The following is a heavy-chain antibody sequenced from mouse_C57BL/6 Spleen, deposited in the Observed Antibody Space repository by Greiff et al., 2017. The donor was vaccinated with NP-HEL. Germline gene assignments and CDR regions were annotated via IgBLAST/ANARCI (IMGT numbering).Heavy chain of an antibody. Sequence: EVKVEESGGGLVKPGGSLKLSCAASGFTFSSYAMSWVRQTPEKRLEWVATISDGGSYTYYPDNVKGRFTISRDNAKNNLYLQMSHLKSEDTAMYYCAKIYYDYDGWAYWGQGTLVTVSA. J-gene: IGHJ3*01. D-gene: IGHD2-4*01. CDR3: AKIYYDYDGWAY. CDR1: GFTFSSYA. CDR2: ISDGGSYT. V-gene: IGHV5-4*03.